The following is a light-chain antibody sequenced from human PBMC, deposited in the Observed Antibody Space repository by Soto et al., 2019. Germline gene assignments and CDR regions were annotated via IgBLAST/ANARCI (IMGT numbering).Light chain of an antibody. V-gene: IGKV1-5*01. J-gene: IGKJ1*01. Sequence: DMQMTQSPSTLYASVGDRVSVSCGASQSISSWLAWYQQKPGKAPKLLIYDASSLESGVPSRFSGSGSGTEFTLTISSLQPDDFATYYCQKYNSYSPWTFGQGTKVDIK. CDR1: QSISSW. CDR3: QKYNSYSPWT. CDR2: DAS.